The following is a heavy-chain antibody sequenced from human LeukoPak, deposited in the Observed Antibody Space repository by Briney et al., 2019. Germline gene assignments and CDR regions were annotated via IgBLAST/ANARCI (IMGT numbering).Heavy chain of an antibody. CDR2: IRYDGSNK. J-gene: IGHJ6*03. Sequence: GGSLRLSCAASGFTFDDYAMHWVRQAPGKGLEGVAFIRYDGSNKYYADSVKGRFTISRDNSKNTLYLQMNSLRAEDTAVYYCAKDSLWFGNIYYYYYMDVWGKGTTVTISS. V-gene: IGHV3-30*02. CDR3: AKDSLWFGNIYYYYYMDV. CDR1: GFTFDDYA. D-gene: IGHD3-10*01.